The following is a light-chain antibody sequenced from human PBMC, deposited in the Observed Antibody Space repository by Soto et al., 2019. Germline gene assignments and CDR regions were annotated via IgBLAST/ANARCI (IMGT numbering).Light chain of an antibody. CDR2: DVT. Sequence: QSVLTQPASLSGSPGQSITISCTGTSSDVCGYNYVSWYQHHPGKAPKLIIYDVTNRPSGVSNPFSGSKSGNTASLTISGLQPEDEADYYCSSYTTSNTRQIVFGTGTKVTVL. J-gene: IGLJ1*01. CDR3: SSYTTSNTRQIV. V-gene: IGLV2-14*03. CDR1: SSDVCGYNY.